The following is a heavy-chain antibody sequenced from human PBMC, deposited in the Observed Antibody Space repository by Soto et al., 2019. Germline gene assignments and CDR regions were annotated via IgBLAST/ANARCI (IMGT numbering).Heavy chain of an antibody. Sequence: SETLSLTCTVSGVSISSYYWSWIRQPPGKGLEWIGYIYYSGSTNYNPSLKSRVTISVDTSKNQFSLKLSSVTAADTAVYYCARVEAARGVEWGQGTLVTVSS. CDR2: IYYSGST. D-gene: IGHD6-6*01. CDR3: ARVEAARGVE. V-gene: IGHV4-59*01. J-gene: IGHJ4*02. CDR1: GVSISSYY.